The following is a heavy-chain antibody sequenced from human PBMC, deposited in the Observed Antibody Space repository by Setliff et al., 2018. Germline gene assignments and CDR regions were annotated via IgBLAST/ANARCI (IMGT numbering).Heavy chain of an antibody. CDR1: GFTFSRYT. CDR2: ISSSSSYI. Sequence: GGSLRLSCAASGFTFSRYTINWVRQAPGKGLEWVSSISSSSSYIYYTDSVKGRFAISRDNAKNSLYLQMNSLRAEDTAVYYCARDPPWELRYFDLWGRGTLVTVSS. V-gene: IGHV3-21*01. D-gene: IGHD1-26*01. J-gene: IGHJ2*01. CDR3: ARDPPWELRYFDL.